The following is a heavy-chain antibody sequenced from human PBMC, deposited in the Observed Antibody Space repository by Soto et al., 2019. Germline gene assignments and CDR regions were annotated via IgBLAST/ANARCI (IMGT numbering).Heavy chain of an antibody. CDR3: ARDQSGIGYYVDWFDP. CDR1: GYIFNNHA. V-gene: IGHV1-3*01. D-gene: IGHD3-10*02. Sequence: QGHLVQSGAEVKKPGASVKVSCKASGYIFNNHAMHWVRQAPGQRLEWMGWINAGNGNTYYSQNFKDRATFTRDTIATTVFMELTSLTSEDTAVYYCARDQSGIGYYVDWFDPWGQGTLVTVSS. CDR2: INAGNGNT. J-gene: IGHJ5*02.